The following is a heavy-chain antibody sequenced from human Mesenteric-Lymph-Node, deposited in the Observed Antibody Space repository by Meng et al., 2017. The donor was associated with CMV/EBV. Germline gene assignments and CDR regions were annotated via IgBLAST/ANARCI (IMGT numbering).Heavy chain of an antibody. D-gene: IGHD3-3*01. V-gene: IGHV1-69*05. CDR2: MISVSGTA. CDR1: TFSRYA. Sequence: TFSRYAINWVRQVPGQGLEWMGGMISVSGTANYAQKFQGRVTMTRDTSISTAYMELSRLRSDDTAVYYCARDIRFLEWLLSSYYFDYWGQGTLVTVSS. CDR3: ARDIRFLEWLLSSYYFDY. J-gene: IGHJ4*02.